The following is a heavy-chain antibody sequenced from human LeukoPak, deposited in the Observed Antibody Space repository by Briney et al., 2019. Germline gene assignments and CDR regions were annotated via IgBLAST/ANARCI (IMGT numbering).Heavy chain of an antibody. J-gene: IGHJ4*02. V-gene: IGHV1-46*02. CDR2: INPSGGST. CDR1: GYTFNNHY. D-gene: IGHD4-17*01. Sequence: GASVKVSCKASGYTFNNHYMYWVRQAPGQGREWMGVINPSGGSTSYAQKFQGRVTMTGDTSTRTVYMEVNSLRSEDTAVYYCARDSLYGVVDYWGQGTLVTVSS. CDR3: ARDSLYGVVDY.